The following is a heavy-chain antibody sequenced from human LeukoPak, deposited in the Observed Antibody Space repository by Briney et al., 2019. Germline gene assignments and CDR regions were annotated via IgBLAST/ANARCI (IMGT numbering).Heavy chain of an antibody. CDR2: ITDNGVNT. V-gene: IGHV3-64D*08. J-gene: IGHJ5*02. CDR1: GFTFSSYP. D-gene: IGHD1-1*01. CDR3: VFSPRTTTSHP. Sequence: GGSLRLSCSASGFTFSSYPMHWVRQALGNGLESVSAITDNGVNTFYVDSVKGRFTISRDNSKSTLYLLMSSLRPEDTAVYYCVFSPRTTTSHPWGQGTLVTVSS.